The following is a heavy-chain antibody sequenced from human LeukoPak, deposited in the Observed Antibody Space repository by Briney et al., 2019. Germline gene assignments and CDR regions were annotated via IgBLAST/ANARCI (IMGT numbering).Heavy chain of an antibody. J-gene: IGHJ4*02. CDR1: GFTFSSYW. Sequence: GGSLRLSCAASGFTFSSYWMSWVRQAPGKGLEWVANIKQDGSEKYYVDSVKGRFTISRDNAKNSLYLQMNSLRAEDTAVYYCAREIWNSSGYYIDYWGQGTLVTVSS. D-gene: IGHD3-22*01. CDR2: IKQDGSEK. CDR3: AREIWNSSGYYIDY. V-gene: IGHV3-7*01.